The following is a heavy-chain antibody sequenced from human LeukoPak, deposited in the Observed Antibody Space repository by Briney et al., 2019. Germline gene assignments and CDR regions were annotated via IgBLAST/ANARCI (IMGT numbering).Heavy chain of an antibody. J-gene: IGHJ6*04. V-gene: IGHV3-30*03. Sequence: GGSLRLSCAASGFTFSSYGMHWVRQAPGKGLEWVALISYDGSNKYYADSVKGRFTISRDNAKNSLYLQMSSLRAGDTAVYYCAILADVWGKGTTVVISS. CDR3: AILADV. CDR1: GFTFSSYG. CDR2: ISYDGSNK.